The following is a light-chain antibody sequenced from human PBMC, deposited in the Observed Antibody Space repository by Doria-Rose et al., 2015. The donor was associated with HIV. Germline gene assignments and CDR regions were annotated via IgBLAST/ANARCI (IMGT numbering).Light chain of an antibody. V-gene: IGKV4-1*01. CDR1: QSLLYTSKNY. CDR3: QQYYDTPS. CDR2: WAS. Sequence: DIRMTQSPESLGMSLGEKATLNCKSNQSLLYTSKNYLAWYQQKPRQTHKLLIYWASTRQSGVPARFSGSGSGTDFTLTISSLEAEDVAVYYCQQYYDTPSFGPGTTVDIK. J-gene: IGKJ3*01.